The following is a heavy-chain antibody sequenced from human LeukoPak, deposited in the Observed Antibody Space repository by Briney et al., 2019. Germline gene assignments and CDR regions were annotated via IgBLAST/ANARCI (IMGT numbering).Heavy chain of an antibody. CDR1: GGSISSSSYY. CDR3: ATSSAGDDSSGWGAFDI. CDR2: NYYSGST. D-gene: IGHD3-22*01. J-gene: IGHJ3*02. V-gene: IGHV4-39*07. Sequence: SETLSLTCTVSGGSISSSSYYWGWIRQPPGKGLEWLGSNYYSGSTYYNPSLKSRVTISVDTSKNQFSLKLSSVTAADTAVYYCATSSAGDDSSGWGAFDIWGQGTMVTVSS.